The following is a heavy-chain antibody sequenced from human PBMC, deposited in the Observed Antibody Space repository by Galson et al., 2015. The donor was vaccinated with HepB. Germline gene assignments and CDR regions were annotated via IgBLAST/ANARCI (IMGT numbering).Heavy chain of an antibody. CDR2: IIPILGIA. V-gene: IGHV1-69*10. CDR1: GGTFSSYA. CDR3: ARDESIAVPLDI. J-gene: IGHJ3*02. D-gene: IGHD6-6*01. Sequence: SVKVSCKASGGTFSSYAISWVRQAPGQGLEWMGGIIPILGIANYAQKFQGRVTITADKSTSTAYMELSSLRSEDTAVYYCARDESIAVPLDIWGQGTMVTVSS.